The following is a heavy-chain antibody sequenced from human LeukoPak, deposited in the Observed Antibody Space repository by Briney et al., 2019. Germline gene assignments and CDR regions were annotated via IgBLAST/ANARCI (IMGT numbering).Heavy chain of an antibody. V-gene: IGHV4-39*01. D-gene: IGHD4-17*01. J-gene: IGHJ4*02. CDR1: GGSISSSTYY. Sequence: SETLSLTCTVSGGSISSSTYYWGWIRRPPGKGLEWIGSIYYSGSTYYNPSLKSRVTISVDTSKNKFSLELTSVTAADTALYYCARQRAPFGDYGYYFDCWGQGTLVTVSS. CDR2: IYYSGST. CDR3: ARQRAPFGDYGYYFDC.